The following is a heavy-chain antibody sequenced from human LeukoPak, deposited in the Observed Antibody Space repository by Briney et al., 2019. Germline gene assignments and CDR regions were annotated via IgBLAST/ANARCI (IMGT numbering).Heavy chain of an antibody. J-gene: IGHJ4*02. V-gene: IGHV4-4*07. CDR1: GGSICSYY. Sequence: SETLSLTCTVSGGSICSYYWSWIRQPAGKGLEWIGRIYTSGSTYYNPSLKSRVTISVDTSKNQFSLKLSSVTAADTAVYYCARDPDWGTVDYWGQGTLVTVSS. D-gene: IGHD7-27*01. CDR3: ARDPDWGTVDY. CDR2: IYTSGST.